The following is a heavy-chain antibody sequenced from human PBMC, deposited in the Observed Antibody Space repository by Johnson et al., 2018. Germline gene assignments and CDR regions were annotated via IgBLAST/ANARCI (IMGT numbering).Heavy chain of an antibody. J-gene: IGHJ4*02. CDR1: GFTFSNYG. Sequence: QVQLVQSGGGVVQPGRSLRLSCAASGFTFSNYGMHWVRQAPGKGLEWVAVISNDGSNKYYEDSVKGRFTVSRDTAKNTLYLQMNSLRAEDTAVYYCAKDRVGLGYLFDYWGRGTLVTVSS. V-gene: IGHV3-30*18. CDR3: AKDRVGLGYLFDY. CDR2: ISNDGSNK. D-gene: IGHD4-17*01.